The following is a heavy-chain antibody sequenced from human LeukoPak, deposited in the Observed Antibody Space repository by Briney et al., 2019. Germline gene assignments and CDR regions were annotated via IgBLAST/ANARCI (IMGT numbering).Heavy chain of an antibody. V-gene: IGHV4-59*01. D-gene: IGHD5-12*01. CDR3: ATKKYSGYDFDY. Sequence: ESSETLSLTCSVSGDSIGGYYCSWIRQPPGRGLEWIGSIYSSGSTNYNPSLKSRVTISVDTSKNQFSLKLSSVTAADTAVYYCATKKYSGYDFDYWGQGTLVTVSS. CDR2: IYSSGST. CDR1: GDSIGGYY. J-gene: IGHJ4*02.